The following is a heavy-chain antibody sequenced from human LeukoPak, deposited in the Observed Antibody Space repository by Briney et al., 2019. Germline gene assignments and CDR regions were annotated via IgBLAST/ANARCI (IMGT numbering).Heavy chain of an antibody. J-gene: IGHJ6*02. CDR3: AREYSSSWYYYGMDV. CDR2: ISGSGGST. CDR1: GFTFSSYA. D-gene: IGHD6-13*01. V-gene: IGHV3-23*01. Sequence: PGGSLRLSCAASGFTFSSYAMSWVRQAPGKGLEWVSAISGSGGSTYYADSVTGRFTISRDNSKNTLYLQMNSLRAEDTAVYYCAREYSSSWYYYGMDVWGQGTTVTVSS.